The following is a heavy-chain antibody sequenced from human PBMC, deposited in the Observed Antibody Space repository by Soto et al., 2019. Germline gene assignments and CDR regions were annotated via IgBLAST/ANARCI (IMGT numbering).Heavy chain of an antibody. J-gene: IGHJ3*02. CDR1: GFTFSSYG. CDR3: ARDTSEYYDTNSDAFDI. D-gene: IGHD3-22*01. CDR2: IWYDGSNK. Sequence: QVQLVESGGGVVQPGRSLRLSCAASGFTFSSYGMHWVRQAPGKGLEWVAVIWYDGSNKYYADSVKGRFTISRDNSKNTLYLQMNGLGAEDTAVYYWARDTSEYYDTNSDAFDIWGQGTMVTGSS. V-gene: IGHV3-33*01.